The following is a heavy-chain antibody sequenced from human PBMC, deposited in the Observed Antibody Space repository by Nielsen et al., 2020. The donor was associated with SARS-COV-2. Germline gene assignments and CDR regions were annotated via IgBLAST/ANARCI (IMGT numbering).Heavy chain of an antibody. CDR2: ISGGSGNT. Sequence: GESLKISCAASGFTFSNYAMSWVRQAPGKGLEWVSTISGGSGNTYYADSVKGRFTISRDNSKKTLYLQMNSLRAEDTAAYYCAKDKSDPVAGFDAFDIWGQGTMVTVSS. V-gene: IGHV3-23*01. CDR3: AKDKSDPVAGFDAFDI. J-gene: IGHJ3*02. D-gene: IGHD6-19*01. CDR1: GFTFSNYA.